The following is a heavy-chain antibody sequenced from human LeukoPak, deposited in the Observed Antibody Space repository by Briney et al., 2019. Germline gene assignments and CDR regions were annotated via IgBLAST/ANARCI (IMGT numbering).Heavy chain of an antibody. CDR2: IYYSGST. V-gene: IGHV4-39*07. J-gene: IGHJ4*02. D-gene: IGHD2-21*02. Sequence: SETLSLTCTVSGGSISSSSYYWGWLRQPPGKGLEWIGSIYYSGSTYYNPSLKSRVTISVDTSKNQFSLKLSSVTAADTAVYYCAGGFKTAYCGGDCFWGYWGQGTLVTVSS. CDR1: GGSISSSSYY. CDR3: AGGFKTAYCGGDCFWGY.